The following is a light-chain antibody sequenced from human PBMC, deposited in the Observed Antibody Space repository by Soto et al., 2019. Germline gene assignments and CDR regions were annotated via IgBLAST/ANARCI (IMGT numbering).Light chain of an antibody. Sequence: QSALTQPASVSGSPGQSITISCTGTGSDVGGYKYVSWYQQYPGKAPKLIIFEVSNRPSGVSNRFSGSKSGNTASLTISGLQAEDEADYYCSSYTSSSTLGVFGTGTKLTVL. V-gene: IGLV2-14*01. CDR2: EVS. CDR3: SSYTSSSTLGV. CDR1: GSDVGGYKY. J-gene: IGLJ1*01.